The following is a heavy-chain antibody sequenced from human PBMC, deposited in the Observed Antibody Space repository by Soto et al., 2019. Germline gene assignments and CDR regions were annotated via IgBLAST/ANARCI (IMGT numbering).Heavy chain of an antibody. CDR3: ARDTVVVTAIVDY. V-gene: IGHV1-3*01. CDR2: INADSGNT. CDR1: GYSFSTYA. J-gene: IGHJ4*02. Sequence: ASVKVSCKASGYSFSTYALHWVRQAPGQRLEWMGWINADSGNTKYAQKFQGRVSMTRDTSASTAYMELRSLRSDDTAVYYCARDTVVVTAIVDYWGQGTLVTVSS. D-gene: IGHD2-21*02.